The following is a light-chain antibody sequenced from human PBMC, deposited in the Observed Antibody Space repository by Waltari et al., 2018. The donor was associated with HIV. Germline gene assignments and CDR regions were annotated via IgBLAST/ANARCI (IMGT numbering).Light chain of an antibody. V-gene: IGLV1-47*01. Sequence: QSVLTQPPSASGTPGQRVAISCSGSSSNIGSNYVYWYQQLPGTAPKVLIYRSNQRPPGVPDRFSGSKSDTSASLAISALRSGDEADYYCATWDDSLSGPVFGGGTKLTVL. CDR3: ATWDDSLSGPV. CDR1: SSNIGSNY. J-gene: IGLJ3*02. CDR2: RSN.